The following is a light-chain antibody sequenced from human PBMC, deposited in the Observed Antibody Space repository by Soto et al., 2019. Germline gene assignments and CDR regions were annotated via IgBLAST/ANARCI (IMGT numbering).Light chain of an antibody. CDR2: AAS. CDR3: QQSFNTPRT. J-gene: IGKJ1*01. Sequence: DIQMTQSPSSLSASVGDRVTITCRASQSISRYLNWYQQKTGQAPRLLIYAASTLESGVPSRSSGGGSGTDFTLTISSLQPEDFTTYYCQQSFNTPRTFGQGTKVEIK. V-gene: IGKV1-39*01. CDR1: QSISRY.